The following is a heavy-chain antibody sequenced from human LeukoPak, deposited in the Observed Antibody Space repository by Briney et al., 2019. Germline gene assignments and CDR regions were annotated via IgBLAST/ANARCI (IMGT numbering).Heavy chain of an antibody. CDR2: IYYTGTT. Sequence: PSETLSLTCTVSGGSISNTNYYWAWIRQPPGRGLEWIGSIYYTGTTFDNPSLKSRVTLSEDTSKNQFSLRLTSVTAADTAFYYCAREEYSSDWYGHDSWGQGTLVTVSS. CDR3: AREEYSSDWYGHDS. D-gene: IGHD6-13*01. J-gene: IGHJ4*02. V-gene: IGHV4-39*07. CDR1: GGSISNTNYY.